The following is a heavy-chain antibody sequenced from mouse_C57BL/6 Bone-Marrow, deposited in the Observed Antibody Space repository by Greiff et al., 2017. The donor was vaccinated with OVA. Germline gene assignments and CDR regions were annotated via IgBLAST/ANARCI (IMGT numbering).Heavy chain of an antibody. Sequence: EVMLVESGGGLVKPGGSLKLSCAASGFTFSSYTMSWVRQTPEKRLEWVATISGGGGNTYYPASVKGRFTISRDNAKNTLYLQMSSLRSEDTALYYCARPVYYYGPAWFAYWGQGTLVTVSA. V-gene: IGHV5-9*01. CDR2: ISGGGGNT. CDR1: GFTFSSYT. J-gene: IGHJ3*01. CDR3: ARPVYYYGPAWFAY. D-gene: IGHD1-1*01.